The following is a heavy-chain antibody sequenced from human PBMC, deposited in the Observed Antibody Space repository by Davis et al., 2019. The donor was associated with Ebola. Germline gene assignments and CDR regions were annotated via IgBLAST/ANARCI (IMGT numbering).Heavy chain of an antibody. CDR2: INTNTGNP. V-gene: IGHV7-4-1*02. J-gene: IGHJ4*02. CDR1: RYNFTTYA. CDR3: ARGGQLGN. D-gene: IGHD6-13*01. Sequence: ASVKVSCKASRYNFTTYAVNWVRQAPGQGLEWMGWINTNTGNPTYAQGFTGRFVFSLDPSVSTAYLQISSLKAEDTAVYYCARGGQLGNWGQGTLVTVSS.